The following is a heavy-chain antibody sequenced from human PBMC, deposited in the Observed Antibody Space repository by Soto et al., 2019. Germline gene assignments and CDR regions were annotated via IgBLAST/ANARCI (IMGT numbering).Heavy chain of an antibody. CDR2: INAGNGNT. CDR1: GYTFTSYA. J-gene: IGHJ4*02. CDR3: ASPRYFDWLPLDY. Sequence: XVKVSCKASGYTFTSYAMHCVRHAPGQRLEWMGWINAGNGNTKYSQKFQGRVTITRDTSASTAYMELSSLRSDDTAVYYCASPRYFDWLPLDYWGQGTLVTVSS. D-gene: IGHD3-9*01. V-gene: IGHV1-3*01.